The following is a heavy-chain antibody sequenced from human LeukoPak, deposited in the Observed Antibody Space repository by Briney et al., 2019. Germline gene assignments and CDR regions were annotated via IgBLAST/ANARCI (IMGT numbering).Heavy chain of an antibody. CDR1: GFTFNNYE. D-gene: IGHD1-14*01. CDR3: AREGRMGTADAFDV. Sequence: GGSLRLSCAASGFTFNNYEMRWVRQTAGKGLEWVSAVGIAADTFYAGSVKGRFSISRDNVESSLFLQMNSLRAGDTAVYYCAREGRMGTADAFDVWGQGTMVTVSS. CDR2: VGIAADT. V-gene: IGHV3-13*01. J-gene: IGHJ3*01.